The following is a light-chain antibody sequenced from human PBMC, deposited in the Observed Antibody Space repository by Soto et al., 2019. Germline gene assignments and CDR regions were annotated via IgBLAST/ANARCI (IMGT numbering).Light chain of an antibody. CDR1: QGLSGS. Sequence: DLQMTQSPSSVSASVGDRVTITCRATQGLSGSLAWYQQKPGKAPRLLISVTSRLQSGVPSRFSGSASGTEFTLTIASLQPEDLATYYCQQGHNWPLTFGQGTRLQ. V-gene: IGKV1-12*01. J-gene: IGKJ5*01. CDR3: QQGHNWPLT. CDR2: VTS.